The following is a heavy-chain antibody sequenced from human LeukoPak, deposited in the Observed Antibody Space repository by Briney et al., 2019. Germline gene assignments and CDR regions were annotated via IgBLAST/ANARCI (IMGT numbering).Heavy chain of an antibody. D-gene: IGHD5-24*01. Sequence: SETLSLTCTVSGGSISSYYWSWIRQPPGEGLEWIGYISYSGSTNYNSSLKSRVTISLDTSKNQFALKLDSVTAADTAVYYCASDYRWQFDYWGQGALVTVSS. CDR2: ISYSGST. CDR3: ASDYRWQFDY. CDR1: GGSISSYY. V-gene: IGHV4-59*12. J-gene: IGHJ4*02.